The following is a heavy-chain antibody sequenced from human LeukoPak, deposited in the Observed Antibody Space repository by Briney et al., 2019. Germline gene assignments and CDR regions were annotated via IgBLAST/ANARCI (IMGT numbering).Heavy chain of an antibody. CDR1: GGSISSSSYY. J-gene: IGHJ5*02. D-gene: IGHD3-10*01. Sequence: PSETLSLTCTVSGGSISSSSYYWGWIRQPPGKGLEWIGSIYYSGSTYYNPSLKSRVTISVDTSKNQFSLKLSSVTAADTAVYYCARGSSFYQNYYGSGSHRKNNWFDPWGQGTLVTVSS. CDR2: IYYSGST. CDR3: ARGSSFYQNYYGSGSHRKNNWFDP. V-gene: IGHV4-39*07.